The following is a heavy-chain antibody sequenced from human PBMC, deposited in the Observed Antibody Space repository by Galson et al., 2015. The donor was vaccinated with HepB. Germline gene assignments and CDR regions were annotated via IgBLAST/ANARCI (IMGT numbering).Heavy chain of an antibody. D-gene: IGHD6-13*01. J-gene: IGHJ4*02. Sequence: PALVKPTQTLTLTCTFSGFSLSTSGVGVGWIRQPPGKALEWLALIYWDDDKRYSPSLKSRLTITKDTSKNQVVLTMTNMDPVDTATYYCAHRPPIAAAGTFPYWGQGTLVTVSS. CDR2: IYWDDDK. V-gene: IGHV2-5*02. CDR1: GFSLSTSGVG. CDR3: AHRPPIAAAGTFPY.